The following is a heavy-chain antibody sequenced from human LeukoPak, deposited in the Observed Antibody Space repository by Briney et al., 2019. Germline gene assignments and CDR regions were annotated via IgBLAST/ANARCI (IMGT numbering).Heavy chain of an antibody. CDR1: GFTFSTYS. Sequence: GGSLRLSCAASGFTFSTYSMNWVRQAPGKGLQWVSSIDTSSSYIYYADSVKGRFTISRDNAKNSLYLQMNSLRAEDTAVYYCARDKIAAAGTDYYYGMDVWGQGTTVTVSS. J-gene: IGHJ6*02. CDR3: ARDKIAAAGTDYYYGMDV. D-gene: IGHD6-13*01. V-gene: IGHV3-21*01. CDR2: IDTSSSYI.